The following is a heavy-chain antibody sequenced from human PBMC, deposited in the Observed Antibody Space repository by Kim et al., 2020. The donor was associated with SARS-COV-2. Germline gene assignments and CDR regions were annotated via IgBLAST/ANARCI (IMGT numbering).Heavy chain of an antibody. J-gene: IGHJ5*02. D-gene: IGHD6-13*01. V-gene: IGHV3-23*01. Sequence: ADSVQGRFTISRDNSKNTLYLQMNRLRVEDTAVYYCAKGSSNWYPRDWFDPWGQGTLVIVSS. CDR3: AKGSSNWYPRDWFDP.